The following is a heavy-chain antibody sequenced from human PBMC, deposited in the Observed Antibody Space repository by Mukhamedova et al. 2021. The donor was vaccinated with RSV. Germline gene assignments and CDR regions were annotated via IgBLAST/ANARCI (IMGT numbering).Heavy chain of an antibody. CDR3: ARDEAYCGGDCYADAFDI. V-gene: IGHV3-21*01. Sequence: GKGLEWVSSISSSSSYIYYADSVKGRFTISRDNAKNSLYLQMNSLRAEDTAVYYCARDEAYCGGDCYADAFDIWGQGTMVTVSS. D-gene: IGHD2-21*02. CDR2: ISSSSSYI. J-gene: IGHJ3*02.